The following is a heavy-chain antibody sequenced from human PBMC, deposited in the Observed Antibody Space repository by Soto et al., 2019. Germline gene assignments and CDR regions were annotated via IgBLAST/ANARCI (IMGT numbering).Heavy chain of an antibody. J-gene: IGHJ6*02. CDR1: GFTFRSHA. Sequence: QVQVVESGGGVVQPGRSLRLSCTASGFTFRSHAMHWVRQAPGKGLEWVAQIWYDGSNKYYADSVKGRFTISRDNSKITLYVQMDSLRVEDTAVYYCARDGQSLAPYALDVWGQGTSVTVS. CDR2: IWYDGSNK. D-gene: IGHD6-19*01. CDR3: ARDGQSLAPYALDV. V-gene: IGHV3-33*01.